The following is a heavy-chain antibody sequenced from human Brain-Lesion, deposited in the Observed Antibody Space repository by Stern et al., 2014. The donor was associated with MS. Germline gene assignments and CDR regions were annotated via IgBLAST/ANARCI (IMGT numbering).Heavy chain of an antibody. CDR1: GGSISSSTYY. V-gene: IGHV4-39*01. CDR3: ARHDSVPRPSQLYSARDRGPGYFDY. J-gene: IGHJ4*02. CDR2: IYYSGIT. Sequence: QLQLQESGPGLVKPSATLSLTCTVSGGSISSSTYYWAWIRQLPGKGLEWIGNIYYSGITSYNPFLNRRIPTPVAMSKNQFLLQLSSVTAADTAIYYCARHDSVPRPSQLYSARDRGPGYFDYWGQGTLVTVSS. D-gene: IGHD1-26*01.